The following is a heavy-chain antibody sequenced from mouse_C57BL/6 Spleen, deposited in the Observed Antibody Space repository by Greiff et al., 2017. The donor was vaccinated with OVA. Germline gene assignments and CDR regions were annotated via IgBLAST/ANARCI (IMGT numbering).Heavy chain of an antibody. D-gene: IGHD4-1*01. Sequence: EVKVVESGGGLVKPGGSLKLSCAASGFTFSSYAMSWVRQTPEKRLEWVATISDGGSYTYYPDNVKGRFTISRDNAKNNLYLQMSHLKSEDTAMYYCARRTDWASFDYWGQGTTLTVSS. V-gene: IGHV5-4*03. CDR3: ARRTDWASFDY. CDR1: GFTFSSYA. J-gene: IGHJ2*01. CDR2: ISDGGSYT.